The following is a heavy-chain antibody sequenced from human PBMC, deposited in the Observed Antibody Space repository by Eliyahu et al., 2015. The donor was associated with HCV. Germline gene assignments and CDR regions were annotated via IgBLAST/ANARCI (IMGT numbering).Heavy chain of an antibody. D-gene: IGHD1-26*01. J-gene: IGHJ1*01. CDR3: ASVRASATHRAEYFQD. Sequence: QVQLVQSGAEVKKPGSSVKISCKASGGTFRTLAINWVRQAPGQGLEWMGGILPVFGSSTFAQKFQGRVSITADESTATAYLELNSLTSDDTAIFYCASVRASATHRAEYFQDWGQGTLVTVS. CDR2: ILPVFGSS. V-gene: IGHV1-69*01. CDR1: GGTFRTLA.